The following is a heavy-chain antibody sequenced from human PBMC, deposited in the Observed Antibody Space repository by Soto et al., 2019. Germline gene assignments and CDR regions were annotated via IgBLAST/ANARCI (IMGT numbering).Heavy chain of an antibody. CDR1: GFTVSNNY. Sequence: EVQLVESGGGLIQPGGSLRLSCAVSGFTVSNNYMSWVRQAPGKGLEGVSVIYSGGYTAYGDSVKGRFTISRDNSKNTLYSQIKSLGAAAPAVFCRGAHPGGGGYWGQGTLVTVSS. V-gene: IGHV3-53*01. J-gene: IGHJ4*02. CDR3: GAHPGGGGY. CDR2: IYSGGYT. D-gene: IGHD3-10*01.